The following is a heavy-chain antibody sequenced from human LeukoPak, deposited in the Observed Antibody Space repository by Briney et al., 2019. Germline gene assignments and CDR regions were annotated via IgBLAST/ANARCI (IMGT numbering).Heavy chain of an antibody. D-gene: IGHD2-8*01. CDR3: ARNAPYGYYYYMAV. J-gene: IGHJ6*03. CDR1: GGSISSYY. Sequence: SETLSLTCTGSGGSISSYYWSGIRQPAGKGLEWIGRIYTSGSTNYNPSLKSRVTMSVDTSTNQFSLQLRSVTAAATAVYYCARNAPYGYYYYMAVWGNGTTVTVSS. CDR2: IYTSGST. V-gene: IGHV4-4*07.